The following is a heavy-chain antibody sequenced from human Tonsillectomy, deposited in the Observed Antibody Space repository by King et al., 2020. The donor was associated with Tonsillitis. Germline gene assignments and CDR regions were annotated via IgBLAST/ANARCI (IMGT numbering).Heavy chain of an antibody. CDR3: ASHDYGENNGFDP. J-gene: IGHJ5*02. V-gene: IGHV1-45*02. CDR1: RYTFTHRY. CDR2: ITPFNGNT. Sequence: QLVQSGAEVRKTGSSVKVSCKASRYTFTHRYLHWVRQAPGQALEWMGWITPFNGNTNYAQKFQDRVTITRDRSMSTAYMELFSLRSEDTAMYYCASHDYGENNGFDPWGQGTLVTVSS. D-gene: IGHD4-17*01.